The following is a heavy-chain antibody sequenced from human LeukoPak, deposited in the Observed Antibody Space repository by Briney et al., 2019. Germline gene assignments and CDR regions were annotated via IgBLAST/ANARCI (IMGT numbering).Heavy chain of an antibody. CDR2: INHSGST. CDR1: GGSFSGYY. Sequence: SETLSLTCAAYGGSFSGYYWSWIRQPPGRGLEWIGEINHSGSTNYNPSLKSRVTISVDTSKNQFSLKLSSVTAADTAVYYCARGRGYSGYDHDYWAREPWSPSPQ. V-gene: IGHV4-34*01. J-gene: IGHJ4*02. D-gene: IGHD5-12*01. CDR3: ARGRGYSGYDHDY.